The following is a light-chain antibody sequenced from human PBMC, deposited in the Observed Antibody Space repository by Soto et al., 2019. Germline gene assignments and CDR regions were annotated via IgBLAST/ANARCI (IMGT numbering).Light chain of an antibody. J-gene: IGKJ5*01. V-gene: IGKV3-20*01. Sequence: EIVLTQYPGTLSLSPGERATLSCRASQSVSSNLAWYQQKPGQAPRLLIYGASSRATGIPDRFSGSGSGTDFTLTISRLEPEDFAVYYCQQYGSSPITFGQGTRLEIK. CDR3: QQYGSSPIT. CDR2: GAS. CDR1: QSVSSN.